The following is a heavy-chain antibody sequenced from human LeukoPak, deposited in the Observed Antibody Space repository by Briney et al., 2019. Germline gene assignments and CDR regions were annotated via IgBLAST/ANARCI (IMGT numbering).Heavy chain of an antibody. V-gene: IGHV3-23*01. CDR3: AKGPPSEP. CDR2: ISGSGGST. D-gene: IGHD1-14*01. CDR1: AFTISSYG. Sequence: GGSLRRSCAASAFTISSYGMTWVRQAPGKGLEWVALISGSGGSTYYADSVKGRFTISRDNSKNTVYLQMNSLRAEDTAVYYCAKGPPSEPWGQGTLVTVSS. J-gene: IGHJ5*02.